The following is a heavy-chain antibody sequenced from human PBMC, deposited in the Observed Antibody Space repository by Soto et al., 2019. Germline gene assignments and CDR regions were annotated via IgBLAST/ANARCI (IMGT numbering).Heavy chain of an antibody. CDR2: ISGSLGSA. J-gene: IGHJ3*02. Sequence: GGSLRLSCAVSGFTFNDYAMSWVRQAPGKGLEWVSTISGSLGSAYYAASVEGRFTISGDNSNNTLYLQMNSLRVEDTATYYCAKDSRLPGFGLLIHAFDIWGQGTMVTVSS. D-gene: IGHD3-3*01. V-gene: IGHV3-23*01. CDR3: AKDSRLPGFGLLIHAFDI. CDR1: GFTFNDYA.